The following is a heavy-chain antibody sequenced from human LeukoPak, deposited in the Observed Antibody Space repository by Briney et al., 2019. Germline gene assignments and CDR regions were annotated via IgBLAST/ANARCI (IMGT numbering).Heavy chain of an antibody. CDR1: GLTSDDYA. V-gene: IGHV3-43*02. D-gene: IGHD5-12*01. J-gene: IGHJ5*02. Sequence: GGSLRLSCTASGLTSDDYAMHWVRQAPGKGREWVSLISGDGSGTYYADSVKGRFTISRDNSKNSLFLHMSGLRAEDTALYYCATQNPPGSGYYDTYNWFDPWGQGTLVTVAS. CDR2: ISGDGSGT. CDR3: ATQNPPGSGYYDTYNWFDP.